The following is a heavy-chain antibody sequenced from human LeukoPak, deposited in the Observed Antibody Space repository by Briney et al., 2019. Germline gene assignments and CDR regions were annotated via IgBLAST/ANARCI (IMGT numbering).Heavy chain of an antibody. V-gene: IGHV3-21*01. D-gene: IGHD3-22*01. Sequence: GGSLRLSCAASGFTFSSYSMNWVRQAPGKGLEWVSSISSSSSYIYYADSVKGRFTISRDNAKNSLYLQMNSLRAEDTAVYYCARVPNPYYDSSGYYLGAFDIWGQGTMVTVSS. J-gene: IGHJ3*02. CDR2: ISSSSSYI. CDR3: ARVPNPYYDSSGYYLGAFDI. CDR1: GFTFSSYS.